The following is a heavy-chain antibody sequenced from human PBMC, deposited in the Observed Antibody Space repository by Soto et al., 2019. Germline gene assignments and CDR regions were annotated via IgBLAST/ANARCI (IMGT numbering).Heavy chain of an antibody. Sequence: ASVKVSCKASGYTFTGYYMQRVRQAPGQGLEWMGWSNPNSGGTNYAQKFQGRATMTRDTSISTAYMELSRLRSDDTAVYYCARRAYYDFWSGYVGLDYWGQGTLVTVSS. CDR1: GYTFTGYY. CDR2: SNPNSGGT. J-gene: IGHJ4*02. D-gene: IGHD3-3*01. CDR3: ARRAYYDFWSGYVGLDY. V-gene: IGHV1-2*02.